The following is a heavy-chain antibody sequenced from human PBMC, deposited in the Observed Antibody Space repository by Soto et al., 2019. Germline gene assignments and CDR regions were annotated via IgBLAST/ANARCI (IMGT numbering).Heavy chain of an antibody. D-gene: IGHD2-15*01. CDR1: GFTVSSNY. Sequence: GGSLRLSCAASGFTVSSNYMSWVRQAPGKGLEWVSVIYSGGSTYYADSVKGRFTISRDNSKNTLYLQMNSLRAEDTAVYYCARDARVVLDAFDIWGQGTMVTVSS. V-gene: IGHV3-66*01. J-gene: IGHJ3*02. CDR3: ARDARVVLDAFDI. CDR2: IYSGGST.